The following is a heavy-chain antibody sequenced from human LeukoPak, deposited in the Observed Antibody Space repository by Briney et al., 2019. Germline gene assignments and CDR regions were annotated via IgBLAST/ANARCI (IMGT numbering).Heavy chain of an antibody. CDR3: AKLYNYGYIN. D-gene: IGHD5-18*01. CDR2: IYSGGST. Sequence: GGSLRLSCAASGVTVTSNHMSWVRQAPGKELEWVSVIYSGGSTYYADSVKGRFTISRDNSKNTLYLQMDSLRTEDTAVYFCAKLYNYGYINWGQGTLVTVSS. J-gene: IGHJ4*02. V-gene: IGHV3-66*01. CDR1: GVTVTSNH.